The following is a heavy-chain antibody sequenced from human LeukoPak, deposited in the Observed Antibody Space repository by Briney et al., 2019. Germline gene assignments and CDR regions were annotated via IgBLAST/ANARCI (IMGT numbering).Heavy chain of an antibody. V-gene: IGHV4-59*01. J-gene: IGHJ4*02. CDR1: GGSISSYY. CDR3: ARVGRGDHTWGSYSCDH. CDR2: IYYSGST. D-gene: IGHD3-16*01. Sequence: PSETLSLTCTVSGGSISSYYWSWIRQPPGKGLEWIGYIYYSGSTNYNPSLKSRVTISVDTSKNQFSLKLSSVTAADTAVYYCARVGRGDHTWGSYSCDHWGQGTLVSVSS.